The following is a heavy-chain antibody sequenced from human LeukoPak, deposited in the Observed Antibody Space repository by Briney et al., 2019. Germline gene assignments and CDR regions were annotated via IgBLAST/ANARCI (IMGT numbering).Heavy chain of an antibody. V-gene: IGHV1-8*01. CDR2: MNPNSGNT. CDR3: ARGRYYGSGSYLSLDY. D-gene: IGHD3-10*01. J-gene: IGHJ4*02. CDR1: GYTFTSYD. Sequence: ASVKVSCKASGYTFTSYDINWVRPATGQGLEWMGWMNPNSGNTGYAQKFQGRVTMTRNTSISTAYMELSSLRSEDTAVYYCARGRYYGSGSYLSLDYWGQGTLVTVSS.